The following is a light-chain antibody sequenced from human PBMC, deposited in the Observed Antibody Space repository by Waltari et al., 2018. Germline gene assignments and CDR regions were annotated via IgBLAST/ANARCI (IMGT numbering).Light chain of an antibody. Sequence: EVVMTQSPPTVSVSPGESVSFSCRASRGIGTSLVWYQQKPGQAPRPLIFGASTRVAGIPPRFSGNGSGTGFTLTITSLQSEDLAVYVCQQYNNWPTWTFGQGTKVEIK. CDR1: RGIGTS. CDR2: GAS. V-gene: IGKV3-15*01. CDR3: QQYNNWPTWT. J-gene: IGKJ1*01.